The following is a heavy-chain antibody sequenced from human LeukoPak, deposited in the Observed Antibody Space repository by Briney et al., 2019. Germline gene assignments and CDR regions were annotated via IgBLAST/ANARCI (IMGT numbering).Heavy chain of an antibody. J-gene: IGHJ4*02. D-gene: IGHD3-16*01. CDR3: ARVPRELGAY. CDR2: MNPNSGNT. V-gene: IGHV1-8*01. Sequence: GASVKVSCKASGYTFTSYDINWVRQATGQGLEWMGFMNPNSGNTVYAQKFQGRVTMTRDTSISTAYMELSSLRSEDTALYYCARVPRELGAYWGPGTLGTVSS. CDR1: GYTFTSYD.